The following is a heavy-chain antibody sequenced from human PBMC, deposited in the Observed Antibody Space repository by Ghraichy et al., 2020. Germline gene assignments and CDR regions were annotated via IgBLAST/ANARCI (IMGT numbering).Heavy chain of an antibody. CDR2: IYHSGST. CDR1: GGSISSYY. V-gene: IGHV4-59*01. Sequence: SETLSLTCTVSGGSISSYYWTWIRQPPGKGLEWIGYIYHSGSTNYNPSLKSRVTISVDTSKNQFSLKLTSVTAADTAIYYCARMVGSSSWDYYYYYYMDVWGKGTTVTVSS. J-gene: IGHJ6*03. CDR3: ARMVGSSSWDYYYYYYMDV. D-gene: IGHD6-13*01.